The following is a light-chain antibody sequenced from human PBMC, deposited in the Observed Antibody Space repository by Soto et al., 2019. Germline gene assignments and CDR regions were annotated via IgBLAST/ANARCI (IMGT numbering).Light chain of an antibody. CDR1: SSDIGGYNY. CDR3: SSYTRRSTWV. Sequence: QSALTQPASVSGSPGQSITISCTGTSSDIGGYNYVSWYQQHPGKAPKVIIYEVSNRSSGVSNRFSGSKSGNTASLTISGLQAEDEADYYCSSYTRRSTWVFGGGTKVTVL. V-gene: IGLV2-14*01. J-gene: IGLJ3*02. CDR2: EVS.